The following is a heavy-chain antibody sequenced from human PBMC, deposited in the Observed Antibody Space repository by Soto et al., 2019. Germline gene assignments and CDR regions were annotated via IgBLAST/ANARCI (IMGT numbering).Heavy chain of an antibody. CDR3: ARASATLYYYGMDV. CDR1: GGYVSSSIYY. J-gene: IGHJ6*02. CDR2: IYYSGST. D-gene: IGHD3-10*01. V-gene: IGHV4-30-4*01. Sequence: SETLSLTCIVSGGYVSSSIYYWSWIRQPPGKGLEWIGYIYYSGSTYYNPSLKSRVTISVDTSKNQFSLKLSSVTAADTAVYYCARASATLYYYGMDVWGQGTTVTVSS.